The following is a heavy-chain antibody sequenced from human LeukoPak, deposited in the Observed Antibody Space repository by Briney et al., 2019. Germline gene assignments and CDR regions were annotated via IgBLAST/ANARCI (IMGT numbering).Heavy chain of an antibody. CDR2: INHSGST. J-gene: IGHJ4*02. Sequence: PSETLPLTCAVYGGSFSGYYWSWIRQPPGKGLEWIGEINHSGSTNYNPSLKSRVTISVDTSKNQFSLKLSSVTAADTAVYYCARGRYYDFWSGLPFDYWGQGTLVTVSS. CDR1: GGSFSGYY. D-gene: IGHD3-3*01. CDR3: ARGRYYDFWSGLPFDY. V-gene: IGHV4-34*01.